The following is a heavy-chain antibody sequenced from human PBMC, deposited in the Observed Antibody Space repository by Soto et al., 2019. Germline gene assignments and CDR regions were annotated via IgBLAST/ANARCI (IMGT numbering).Heavy chain of an antibody. CDR2: INHSGST. J-gene: IGHJ6*02. CDR3: ARKWDYYYYYYGMDV. CDR1: GGSFSGYY. D-gene: IGHD1-26*01. Sequence: PSETLSLTCAVYGGSFSGYYWSWIRQPPGKGLEWIGEINHSGSTNYNPSLKSRVTISVDTSKNQFSLKLSSVTAADTAVYYCARKWDYYYYYYGMDVWGQGTTVTVSS. V-gene: IGHV4-34*01.